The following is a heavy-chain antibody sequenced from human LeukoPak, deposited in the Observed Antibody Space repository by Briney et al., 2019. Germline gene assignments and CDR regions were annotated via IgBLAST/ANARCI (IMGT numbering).Heavy chain of an antibody. CDR2: IGSVGDT. Sequence: PGGSLRLSCAASGITLSGYDMHWVRQSTGKGLEWVSGIGSVGDTYYAGSVKGRFTISREDAKKSLYLQMNSLRAGGTAVYYCVRGIGNYYDSGASDCWGQGTRVTVAP. J-gene: IGHJ4*02. V-gene: IGHV3-13*04. D-gene: IGHD3-10*01. CDR1: GITLSGYD. CDR3: VRGIGNYYDSGASDC.